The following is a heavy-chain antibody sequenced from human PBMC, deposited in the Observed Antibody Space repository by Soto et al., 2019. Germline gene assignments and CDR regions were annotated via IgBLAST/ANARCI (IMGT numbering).Heavy chain of an antibody. CDR2: ISGSGGST. J-gene: IGHJ1*01. Sequence: GGSLRLSCAASGFTFSSYAMSWVRQAPGKGLEWVSAISGSGGSTYYADSVKGRFTISRDNSKNTLYLQMNSLRAEDTAVYYCAKVPGSGWYKEYFQHWGQGTLVTVSS. D-gene: IGHD6-19*01. CDR3: AKVPGSGWYKEYFQH. CDR1: GFTFSSYA. V-gene: IGHV3-23*01.